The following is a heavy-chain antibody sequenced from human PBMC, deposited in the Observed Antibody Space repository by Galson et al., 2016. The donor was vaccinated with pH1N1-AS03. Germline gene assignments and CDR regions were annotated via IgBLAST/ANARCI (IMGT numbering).Heavy chain of an antibody. V-gene: IGHV5-51*01. J-gene: IGHJ5*02. CDR3: ARQKNWNGGYNNWFDP. Sequence: QSGAEVKKPGESLKISCKASGYSFTNYWIAWVRQMPGKGLEWMGIIFPGEFDTRYSPSFQGQVTISADKSISTAYLEWSSLTASDTAMYYCARQKNWNGGYNNWFDPWGQGTLVTVSS. D-gene: IGHD1-1*01. CDR2: IFPGEFDT. CDR1: GYSFTNYW.